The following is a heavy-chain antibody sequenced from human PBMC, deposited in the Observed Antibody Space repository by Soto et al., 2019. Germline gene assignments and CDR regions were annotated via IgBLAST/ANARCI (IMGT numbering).Heavy chain of an antibody. V-gene: IGHV1-18*01. CDR3: AIVNTYYYGSSGYSSPYSFDY. J-gene: IGHJ4*02. Sequence: GASVKVSCKASVYTFGRQGIGGVRQAPRQGLEWMGWISAYNGNTNYAQKLQGRVTMTTDTSTSTAYMELSSLRSEDTAVYYCAIVNTYYYGSSGYSSPYSFDYWGQGTLVTVSS. D-gene: IGHD3-22*01. CDR1: VYTFGRQG. CDR2: ISAYNGNT.